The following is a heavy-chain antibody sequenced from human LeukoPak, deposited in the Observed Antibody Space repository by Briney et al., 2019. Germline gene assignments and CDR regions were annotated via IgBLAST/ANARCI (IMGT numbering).Heavy chain of an antibody. V-gene: IGHV5-51*01. J-gene: IGHJ4*02. CDR2: IYPGDSDT. Sequence: GESLQISCKASGYSFTSYWIGWVRQMPGKGLEGMGIIYPGDSDTRYSPSFQGQVTISADKSINTAYLQWNSLKASDTAMYYCARFVGACSGGSCYSDYWGQGTLVTVSS. D-gene: IGHD2-15*01. CDR3: ARFVGACSGGSCYSDY. CDR1: GYSFTSYW.